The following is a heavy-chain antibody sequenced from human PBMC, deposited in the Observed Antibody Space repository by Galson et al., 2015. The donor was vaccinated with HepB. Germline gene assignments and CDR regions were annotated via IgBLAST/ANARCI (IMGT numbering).Heavy chain of an antibody. CDR1: GYTFTSYA. CDR2: IIPGNGNT. J-gene: IGHJ4*02. V-gene: IGHV1-3*01. Sequence: SVKVSCKASGYTFTSYAMHWVRQAPGQRLEWMGWIIPGNGNTKYSQKFQGRVTITRDTSASTAYMELSSLTSEDTAVYYCARGAPSYDFWCAFDYWCQGTLVTVSS. D-gene: IGHD3-3*01. CDR3: ARGAPSYDFWCAFDY.